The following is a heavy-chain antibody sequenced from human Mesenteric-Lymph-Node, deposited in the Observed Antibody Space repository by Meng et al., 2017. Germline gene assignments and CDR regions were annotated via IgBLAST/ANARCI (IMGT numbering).Heavy chain of an antibody. Sequence: GGSLRLSCAASGFTFDDYGMSWVRQAPGKGLEWVSGINWNGGSTGYADSVKGRFTISRDNAKNSLYLQMNSLRAEDTALYYCARVFERYYYGSGSYPKGPSDYWGQGTLVTVSS. D-gene: IGHD3-10*01. CDR1: GFTFDDYG. CDR3: ARVFERYYYGSGSYPKGPSDY. CDR2: INWNGGST. J-gene: IGHJ4*02. V-gene: IGHV3-20*04.